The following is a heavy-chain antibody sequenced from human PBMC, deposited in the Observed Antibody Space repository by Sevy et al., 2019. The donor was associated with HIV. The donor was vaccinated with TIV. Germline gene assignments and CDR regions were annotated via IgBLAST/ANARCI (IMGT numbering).Heavy chain of an antibody. CDR1: GYTFTGYY. V-gene: IGHV1-2*02. CDR3: ATWVAAGAGEIYFYSYGRDV. Sequence: GASVKVSCRASGYTFTGYYIHWVRQAPGQGLEWMGWMNPNSGVTNYAQRFQGRVTMTREKSITTAYMELSRLRSDDTAVYYCATWVAAGAGEIYFYSYGRDVWGQGTTVTVSS. CDR2: MNPNSGVT. J-gene: IGHJ6*02. D-gene: IGHD6-13*01.